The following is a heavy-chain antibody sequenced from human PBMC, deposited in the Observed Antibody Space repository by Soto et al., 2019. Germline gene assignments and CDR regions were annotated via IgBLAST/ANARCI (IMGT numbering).Heavy chain of an antibody. Sequence: EVQLVESGGGLIQPGGSLRLSCAASGFTVSSNYMSWVRQAPGKGLEWVSAISGSGDSTFYADSVKGRFTISRDNSIDTLYLQMNRLRTEDTAVYYCARPRGYGVFDAYDIWGQGAMVTVSS. V-gene: IGHV3-53*01. D-gene: IGHD4-17*01. CDR1: GFTVSSNY. CDR3: ARPRGYGVFDAYDI. J-gene: IGHJ3*02. CDR2: ISGSGDST.